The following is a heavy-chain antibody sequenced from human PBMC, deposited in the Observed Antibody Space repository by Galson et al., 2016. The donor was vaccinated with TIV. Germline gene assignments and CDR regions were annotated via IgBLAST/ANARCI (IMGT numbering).Heavy chain of an antibody. D-gene: IGHD3-22*01. CDR3: TKVPSSGFSYYYGLDV. V-gene: IGHV3-23*01. CDR1: GFTFSSYE. Sequence: SLRLSCAASGFTFSSYEMTWVRQAPGMGLEWVSAISGGGGSTYYADSVKGRFTLSRDNSKNTLFLQMNSLRAEDTAIYYCTKVPSSGFSYYYGLDVWGQGTTVIVSS. J-gene: IGHJ6*02. CDR2: ISGGGGST.